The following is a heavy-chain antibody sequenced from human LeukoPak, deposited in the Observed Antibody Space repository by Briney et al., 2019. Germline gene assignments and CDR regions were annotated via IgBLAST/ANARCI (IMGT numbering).Heavy chain of an antibody. V-gene: IGHV4-4*02. CDR2: VFHSGPT. Sequence: PSGTLSLTCDVSGASISNGNWWSWVRQPPGKGLEWIGEVFHSGPTNYNPSLKNRVTMSVDKSKNHFSLKMTSMTAADTAVYYCAREGSVSGDAFDIWGQGTLVTVPS. D-gene: IGHD3-10*01. J-gene: IGHJ3*02. CDR1: GASISNGNW. CDR3: AREGSVSGDAFDI.